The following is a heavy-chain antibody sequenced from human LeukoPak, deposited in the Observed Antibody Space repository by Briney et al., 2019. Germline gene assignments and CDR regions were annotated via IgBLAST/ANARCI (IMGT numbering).Heavy chain of an antibody. CDR2: IIPIFGTA. CDR3: ARDGEGSSGDNYYFDY. CDR1: GGTFSSYA. D-gene: IGHD6-19*01. J-gene: IGHJ4*02. Sequence: ASVKVSCKASGGTFSSYAISWVRQAPGQGLEWMGGIIPIFGTANYAQEFQGRVTITADESTSTAYMELSSLRSEDTAVYYCARDGEGSSGDNYYFDYWGQGTLVTVSS. V-gene: IGHV1-69*01.